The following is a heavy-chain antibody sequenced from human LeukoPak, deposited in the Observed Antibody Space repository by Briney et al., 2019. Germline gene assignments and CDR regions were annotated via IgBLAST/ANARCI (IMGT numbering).Heavy chain of an antibody. D-gene: IGHD3-22*01. CDR2: ISGSGSNT. Sequence: GGSLRLSCAASEFTFSDYYMSWIRQAPGKGLEWVSFISGSGSNTKYADSVKGRFTISRDNAKNSLYLQMNSLRAEDTALYYCARARNDYDSNGFSFLDYWGQGTLVTVSS. J-gene: IGHJ4*02. CDR1: EFTFSDYY. V-gene: IGHV3-11*04. CDR3: ARARNDYDSNGFSFLDY.